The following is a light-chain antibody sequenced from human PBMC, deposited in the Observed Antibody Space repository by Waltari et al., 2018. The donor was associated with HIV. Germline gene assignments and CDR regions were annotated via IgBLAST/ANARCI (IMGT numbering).Light chain of an antibody. J-gene: IGLJ2*01. Sequence: QSVLTQSPSASGTPGQRVTISCSGSISNIGGNTVSLYQHLPGTAPKLLIYSNNPPPSGVPARFSGSKSRTSASLAIIGLQSEDEADYYCAAWDANLNGRLFGGGTKLTV. CDR1: ISNIGGNT. V-gene: IGLV1-44*01. CDR2: SNN. CDR3: AAWDANLNGRL.